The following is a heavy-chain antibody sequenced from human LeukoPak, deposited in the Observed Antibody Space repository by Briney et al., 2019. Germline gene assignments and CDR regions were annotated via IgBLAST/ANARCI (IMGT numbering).Heavy chain of an antibody. V-gene: IGHV4-4*07. CDR2: IYPSGGT. Sequence: PSDTLSLTCTVSGGSISSYYWSWIRQHAGKGLEWIGRIYPSGGTNYNPSLKSRVTMSVDTSKNQFSLKLTSVTAADTAVYYCARKMGSGYIKHHDGFDIWGQGTMVTVSS. J-gene: IGHJ3*02. CDR3: ARKMGSGYIKHHDGFDI. CDR1: GGSISSYY. D-gene: IGHD3-22*01.